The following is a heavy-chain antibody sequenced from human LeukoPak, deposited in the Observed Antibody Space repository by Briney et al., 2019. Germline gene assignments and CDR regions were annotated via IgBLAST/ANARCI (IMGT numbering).Heavy chain of an antibody. J-gene: IGHJ6*02. V-gene: IGHV3-64D*09. CDR1: GFPFSSYA. Sequence: GGSLGLSCSASGFPFSSYAMHWVRQAPGKGLEYVSAISDSGGSTYYADSVKGRFTISRDNSKNTLYLQMSSLRAEDTAVYFCVRGYSFGPYGMDVWGQGTTVTVSS. D-gene: IGHD2-15*01. CDR3: VRGYSFGPYGMDV. CDR2: ISDSGGST.